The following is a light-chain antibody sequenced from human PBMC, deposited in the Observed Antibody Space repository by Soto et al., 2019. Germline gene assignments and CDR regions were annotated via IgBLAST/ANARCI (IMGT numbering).Light chain of an antibody. CDR3: QSYDSSLGGSL. CDR1: SSNIGAPFD. J-gene: IGLJ2*01. CDR2: ANT. Sequence: QSVLTQPPSVSGAPGQRVTISCTGSSSNIGAPFDVHWYQQLPGTAPKLLIYANTNLPSGVPDRFSGSKSGTSASLAITGLQAEDEANYYCQSYDSSLGGSLFGGGTKLTVL. V-gene: IGLV1-40*01.